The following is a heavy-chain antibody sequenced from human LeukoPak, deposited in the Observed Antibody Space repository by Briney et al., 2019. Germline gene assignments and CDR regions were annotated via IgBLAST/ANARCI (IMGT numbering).Heavy chain of an antibody. J-gene: IGHJ4*02. CDR2: IYYGGSP. CDR3: ATSGYTYGIDY. CDR1: GGSISSSSYY. D-gene: IGHD5-18*01. V-gene: IGHV4-39*01. Sequence: SETLSLTATGSGGSISSSSYYWGWIRQPPGKRLEWIGSIYYGGSPYYNPSLKSRVTISVDTSKNQFSLKLSSVTAADTAVYHCATSGYTYGIDYWGQGTLVTVSS.